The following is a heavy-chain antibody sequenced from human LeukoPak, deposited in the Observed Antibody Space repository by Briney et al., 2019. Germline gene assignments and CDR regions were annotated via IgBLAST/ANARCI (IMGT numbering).Heavy chain of an antibody. D-gene: IGHD6-13*01. CDR3: ARHEVTAAAGTEFDS. CDR1: GYKFTNYW. V-gene: IGHV5-51*01. J-gene: IGHJ4*02. Sequence: GESLKISCQASGYKFTNYWIGWVRQMPGKGLEWMGIIFLSDSDTRYSPSFQGQVTITADKSTSTAYLHWSTLKASDTAIYYCARHEVTAAAGTEFDSWGQGTLVTVSS. CDR2: IFLSDSDT.